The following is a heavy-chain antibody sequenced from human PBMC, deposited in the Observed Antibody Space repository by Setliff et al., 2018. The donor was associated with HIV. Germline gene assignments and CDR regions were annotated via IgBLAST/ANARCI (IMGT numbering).Heavy chain of an antibody. J-gene: IGHJ6*03. CDR3: ARGEKRFLEWLPLDYYYYYYMDV. CDR2: FDPQDGET. CDR1: GYTLSELS. V-gene: IGHV1-24*01. Sequence: GASVKVSCKVYGYTLSELSIHWVRQAPGKGLEWMGYFDPQDGETVYAQKFQGRVTLTEDTSTGTAYMELSGLRSEDTAVYYCARGEKRFLEWLPLDYYYYYYMDVWGKGITVTVSS. D-gene: IGHD3-3*01.